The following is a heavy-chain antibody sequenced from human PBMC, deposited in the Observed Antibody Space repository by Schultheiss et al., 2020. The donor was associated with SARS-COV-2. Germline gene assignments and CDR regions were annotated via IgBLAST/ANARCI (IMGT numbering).Heavy chain of an antibody. CDR3: AGSGYRYGARW. D-gene: IGHD5-18*01. CDR2: IYYSGST. J-gene: IGHJ4*02. CDR1: GGSISSGTHF. V-gene: IGHV4-61*01. Sequence: SQTLSLTCAVSGGSISSGTHFWGWFRQPPGKGLEWIGYIYYSGSTNYNPSLKSRVITSVDTSKNQFSLKLSSVTAADTAVYYCAGSGYRYGARWWGQGTLVTVSS.